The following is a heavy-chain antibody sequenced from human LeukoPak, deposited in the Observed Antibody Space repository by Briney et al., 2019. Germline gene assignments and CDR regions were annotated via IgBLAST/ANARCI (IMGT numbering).Heavy chain of an antibody. CDR3: ARGNYYGSGGDYGMDV. CDR2: IYYSGST. J-gene: IGHJ6*02. D-gene: IGHD3-10*01. Sequence: PSETLSLTCTVSGGSISSYYWNWIRQPPGKGLEWIGYIYYSGSTNYNPSLKSRVTISVDTSKNQFSLKLSTVTAADTAVYYCARGNYYGSGGDYGMDVWGPGTTVTVSS. CDR1: GGSISSYY. V-gene: IGHV4-59*08.